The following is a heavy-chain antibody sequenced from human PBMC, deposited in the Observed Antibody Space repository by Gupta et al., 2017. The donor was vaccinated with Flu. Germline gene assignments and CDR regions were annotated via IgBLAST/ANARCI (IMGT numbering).Heavy chain of an antibody. J-gene: IGHJ4*02. CDR1: GFTFSDYF. CDR2: ISNDGGTV. CDR3: TRDPGYYDSSGYFYGGWVDH. V-gene: IGHV3-11*01. Sequence: QVQLVESGGALVKPGGSLRLSCAASGFTFSDYFMTWIRQAPGKGLEYISYISNDGGTVYYADSVKGRFTISRDNANNSLFLQMNSLRADDTAVYYCTRDPGYYDSSGYFYGGWVDHGGQGTLVTVSS. D-gene: IGHD3-22*01.